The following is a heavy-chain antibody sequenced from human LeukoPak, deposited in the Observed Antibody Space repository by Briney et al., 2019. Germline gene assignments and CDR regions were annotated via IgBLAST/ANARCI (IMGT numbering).Heavy chain of an antibody. J-gene: IGHJ3*02. V-gene: IGHV1-2*06. CDR2: INPNSGGT. Sequence: ASVKVSCKXSGYTFTGYYMNWVRQAPGQGLEWMGRINPNSGGTNYAQKFQGRVTMTRDTSISTAYMELSRLRSDDTAVYYCARVGDGLNDAFDIWGQGTMVTVSS. D-gene: IGHD5-24*01. CDR3: ARVGDGLNDAFDI. CDR1: GYTFTGYY.